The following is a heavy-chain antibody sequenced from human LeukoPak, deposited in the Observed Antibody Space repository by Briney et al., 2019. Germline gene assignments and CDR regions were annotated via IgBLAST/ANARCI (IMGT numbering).Heavy chain of an antibody. CDR3: ARGVLVVGATTDFDY. J-gene: IGHJ4*02. V-gene: IGHV4-34*01. CDR2: TNHSGST. D-gene: IGHD1-26*01. Sequence: PSETLSLTCAVYGGSFSGYYWSWIRQPPGKGLEWIGETNHSGSTNYNPSLKSRVTISVDTSKNQFSLKLSSVTAADTAVYYCARGVLVVGATTDFDYWGQGTLVTVSS. CDR1: GGSFSGYY.